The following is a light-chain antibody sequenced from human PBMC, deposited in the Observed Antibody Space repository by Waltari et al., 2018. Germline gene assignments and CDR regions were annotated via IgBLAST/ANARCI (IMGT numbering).Light chain of an antibody. Sequence: QLVLTQSPSASASLGASVKLTCILSSGHSSNVIAWLQQQPEKGPRYLMKVNSDGSHSKGDKIPDRFSGSSSVTEHYLTISSLQSEDEADYYCQTGGHGTWVFGGGTKLTVL. CDR1: SGHSSNV. V-gene: IGLV4-69*01. J-gene: IGLJ3*02. CDR3: QTGGHGTWV. CDR2: VNSDGSH.